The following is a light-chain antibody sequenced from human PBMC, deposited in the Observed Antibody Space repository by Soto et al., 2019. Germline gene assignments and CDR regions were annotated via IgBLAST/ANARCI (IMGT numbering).Light chain of an antibody. J-gene: IGLJ3*02. CDR2: RNN. CDR3: AACDDSLSGWL. V-gene: IGLV1-47*01. Sequence: QSAFTQPPSSSGTHGQRVTISCSGSSSNIGSNYVYWYQQLPGTAPKLLIYRNNQRPSGVPDRYSGSKSGTSASLPISGLRSGDEADYHCAACDDSLSGWLFGGGIKLTVL. CDR1: SSNIGSNY.